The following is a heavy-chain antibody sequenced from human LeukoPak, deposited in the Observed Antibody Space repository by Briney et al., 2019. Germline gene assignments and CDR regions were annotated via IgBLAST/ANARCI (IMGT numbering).Heavy chain of an antibody. CDR1: GGSISSYY. CDR2: IYYSGST. CDR3: ARGRGLSWPDAFDI. V-gene: IGHV4-59*01. Sequence: SETLSLTCTVSGGSISSYYWSWIRQPPGKGLEWIAYIYYSGSTNYNPSLKSRVTISVDTSKNQFSLKLSSVTAADTAVFYCARGRGLSWPDAFDIWGQGTKVTVSS. J-gene: IGHJ3*02. D-gene: IGHD6-13*01.